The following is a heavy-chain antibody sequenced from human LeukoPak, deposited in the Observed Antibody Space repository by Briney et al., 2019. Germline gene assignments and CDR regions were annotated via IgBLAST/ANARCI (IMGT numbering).Heavy chain of an antibody. CDR2: INPNSGGT. V-gene: IGHV1-2*02. CDR1: GYTFTGYY. Sequence: GASVTVSCKASGYTFTGYYMHWVRQAPGQGLEWMGWINPNSGGTNYAQKFQGRVTMTRDTSISTAYMELSRLRSDDTAVYYCARARGTGGAAISWGQGTLVTVSS. CDR3: ARARGTGGAAIS. D-gene: IGHD2-2*01. J-gene: IGHJ5*02.